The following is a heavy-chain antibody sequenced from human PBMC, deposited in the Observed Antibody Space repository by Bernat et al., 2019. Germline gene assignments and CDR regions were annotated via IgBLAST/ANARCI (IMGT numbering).Heavy chain of an antibody. CDR1: GGTFSSYA. D-gene: IGHD2-8*01. Sequence: QVQLVQSGAEVKKPGSSVKVSCKASGGTFSSYAISWVRQAPGQGLEWMGGIIPIFGTANYAQKFQGRVTITADESTGTAYMELSSLRSEDTAVYYCASFDDPDCTNGVCSDYWGQGTLVTVSS. CDR2: IIPIFGTA. J-gene: IGHJ4*02. V-gene: IGHV1-69*01. CDR3: ASFDDPDCTNGVCSDY.